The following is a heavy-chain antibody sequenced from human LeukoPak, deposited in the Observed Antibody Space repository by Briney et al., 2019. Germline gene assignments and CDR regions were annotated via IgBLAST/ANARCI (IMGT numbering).Heavy chain of an antibody. CDR3: ARAAYYYDSSGPS. CDR2: IKQDGGEQ. Sequence: GGSLRLSCVASGFTFSSYWTSWVREAPGEGLEWVANIKQDGGEQYYVDSVKGRFTISRDNAKNSLYLQMNSLRAEDTAVYYCARAAYYYDSSGPSWGQGTLGTVSS. D-gene: IGHD3-22*01. CDR1: GFTFSSYW. J-gene: IGHJ4*02. V-gene: IGHV3-7*03.